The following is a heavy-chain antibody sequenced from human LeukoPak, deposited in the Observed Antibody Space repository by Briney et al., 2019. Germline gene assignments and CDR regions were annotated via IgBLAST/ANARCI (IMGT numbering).Heavy chain of an antibody. CDR2: IIPIFGTA. D-gene: IGHD6-19*01. CDR1: GGTFSSYA. Sequence: SVKVSCKASGGTFSSYAISWVRQAPGQGLEWMGRIIPIFGTANYAQKFQGRVTITTDESTSTPYMELSSLRSEDTAVHYCVREVAGEAGDWGQGTLVTVSS. CDR3: VREVAGEAGD. J-gene: IGHJ4*02. V-gene: IGHV1-69*05.